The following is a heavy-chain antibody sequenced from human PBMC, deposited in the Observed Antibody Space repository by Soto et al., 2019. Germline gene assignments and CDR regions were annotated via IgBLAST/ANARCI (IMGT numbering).Heavy chain of an antibody. V-gene: IGHV2-5*01. CDR3: AHRRGKDSSSNNWFDP. Sequence: SGPKLVYPTHTLTLTCTFSGFSLSTSGVGVGWIRQPPGKALDWLALIYCNDDKRYSPALKSRHTITKDTYKNQGVLTTTNMDPVYTATYCCAHRRGKDSSSNNWFDPWGQGTLVTVSS. CDR1: GFSLSTSGVG. CDR2: IYCNDDK. D-gene: IGHD6-6*01. J-gene: IGHJ5*02.